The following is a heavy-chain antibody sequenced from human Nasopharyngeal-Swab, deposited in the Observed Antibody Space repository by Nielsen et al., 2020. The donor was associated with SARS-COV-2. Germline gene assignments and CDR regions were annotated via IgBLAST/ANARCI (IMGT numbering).Heavy chain of an antibody. J-gene: IGHJ4*02. D-gene: IGHD3-10*01. CDR2: ISGSGGST. CDR3: AKGRYYYGSGSYYFDY. Sequence: GGSLRLSCAASGFTFSGYAMSWVRQAPGKGLEWVSAISGSGGSTYYADSVKGRFTISRDNSKNTLYLQMNSLRAEDTAVYYCAKGRYYYGSGSYYFDYWGQGTLVTVSS. V-gene: IGHV3-23*01. CDR1: GFTFSGYA.